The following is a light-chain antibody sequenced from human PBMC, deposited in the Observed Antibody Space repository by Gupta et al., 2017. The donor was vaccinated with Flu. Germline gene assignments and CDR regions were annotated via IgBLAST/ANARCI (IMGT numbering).Light chain of an antibody. J-gene: IGKJ2*01. Sequence: EIVLTQSPGPLSLSQGERATLSCRASQSVNNYLLTWYQQKPGQAPRLLIYGASSRATGIPDRCGGRGSVADFTLTIRSLEPEDFAVYYCQQYGISAYTFGQGTKLEIK. CDR3: QQYGISAYT. CDR2: GAS. CDR1: QSVNNYL. V-gene: IGKV3-20*01.